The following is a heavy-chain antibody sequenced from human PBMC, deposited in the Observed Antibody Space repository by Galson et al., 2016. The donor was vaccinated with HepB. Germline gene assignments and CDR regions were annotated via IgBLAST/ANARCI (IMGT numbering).Heavy chain of an antibody. Sequence: SVKVSCKASGGTFSSYSISWVRQAPGQGLEWMGGIIPISDAPNYAQKFQGRVTITADESTSTAHMELSSLTFDDTAVYYCARASIIPGARMIFDPWGQGTLVTVSS. V-gene: IGHV1-69*13. CDR2: IIPISDAP. CDR1: GGTFSSYS. D-gene: IGHD2-2*01. CDR3: ARASIIPGARMIFDP. J-gene: IGHJ5*02.